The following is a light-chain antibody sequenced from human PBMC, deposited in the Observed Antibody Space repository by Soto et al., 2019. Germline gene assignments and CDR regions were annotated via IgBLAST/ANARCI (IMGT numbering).Light chain of an antibody. V-gene: IGKV3-15*01. CDR3: QQFHKWPPST. CDR2: GAS. Sequence: EIVMTQSPATLSVSPGERATLSCRASQSVSSNFAWYQQKPGQAPRLLIYGASTRATGVPDRFSGSGSGTEFTLTISSLQSEDFGVYYCQQFHKWPPSTFGQGTKVDIK. J-gene: IGKJ1*01. CDR1: QSVSSN.